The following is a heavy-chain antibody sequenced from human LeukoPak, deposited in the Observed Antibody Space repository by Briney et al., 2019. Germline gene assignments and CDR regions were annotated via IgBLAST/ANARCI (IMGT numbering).Heavy chain of an antibody. CDR3: ARDRLAAAITGFDP. D-gene: IGHD6-13*01. Sequence: GASVKVSCTASGYTFTSYAMNWVRQAPGQGLEWMGWINTNTGNPTYAQGFTGRFVFSLDTSVSTAYLQISSLKAEDTAVYYCARDRLAAAITGFDPWGQGTLVTVSS. J-gene: IGHJ5*02. V-gene: IGHV7-4-1*02. CDR2: INTNTGNP. CDR1: GYTFTSYA.